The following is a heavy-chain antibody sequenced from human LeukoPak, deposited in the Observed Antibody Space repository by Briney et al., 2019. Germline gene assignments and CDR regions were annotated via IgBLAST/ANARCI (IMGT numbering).Heavy chain of an antibody. V-gene: IGHV1-69*06. D-gene: IGHD2-21*01. CDR2: IIPIFGTA. J-gene: IGHJ4*02. Sequence: GASVKVSCKASGGTFSGYAISWVRQAPGQGLEWMGGIIPIFGTANYAQKFQGRVTITADKSTSTAYMELSSLRSEDTAVYYCARAGQSRPYFGYWGQGTLVTVSS. CDR3: ARAGQSRPYFGY. CDR1: GGTFSGYA.